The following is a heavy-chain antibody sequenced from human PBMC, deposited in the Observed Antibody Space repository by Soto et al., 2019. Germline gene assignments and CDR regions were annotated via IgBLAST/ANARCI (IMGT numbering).Heavy chain of an antibody. Sequence: GGSLRLSCAASGFTFISYGMHWGRQAPGKGLEWVAVIWYDGSNKYYADSVKGRFTISRDNSKNTLYLQMNSLRAEDTAVYYCARDDYDSSGYYPPLPPVWGQGTLVTVSS. D-gene: IGHD3-22*01. CDR3: ARDDYDSSGYYPPLPPV. CDR2: IWYDGSNK. V-gene: IGHV3-33*01. J-gene: IGHJ4*02. CDR1: GFTFISYG.